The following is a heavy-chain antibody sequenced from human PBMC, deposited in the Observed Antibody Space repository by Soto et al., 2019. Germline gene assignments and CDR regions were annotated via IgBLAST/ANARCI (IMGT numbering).Heavy chain of an antibody. CDR2: IIPIFGTA. J-gene: IGHJ2*01. Sequence: QVQLVQSGAEVKKPGSSVKVSCKASGGTFSSYAISWVRQAPGQGLEWMGGIIPIFGTANYAQKFQGRVRITAEESTSTPYMALSRLRSEDTAVYYWASHLGHPYFDLWGRGTLVTVSS. V-gene: IGHV1-69*12. CDR1: GGTFSSYA. D-gene: IGHD1-26*01. CDR3: ASHLGHPYFDL.